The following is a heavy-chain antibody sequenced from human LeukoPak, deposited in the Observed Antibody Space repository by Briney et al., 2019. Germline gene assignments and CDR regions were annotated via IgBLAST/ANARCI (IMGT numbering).Heavy chain of an antibody. D-gene: IGHD2-2*01. J-gene: IGHJ4*02. Sequence: SETLSLTCAVYGGSFSGDYWSWIRQPPGKGLEWIGEINHSGSTNYNPSLKSRVTISVDTSKDQFSLKLSSVTAADTAVYYCARGGYRSSTSRPFDYWGQGTLVTVSS. CDR2: INHSGST. V-gene: IGHV4-34*01. CDR1: GGSFSGDY. CDR3: ARGGYRSSTSRPFDY.